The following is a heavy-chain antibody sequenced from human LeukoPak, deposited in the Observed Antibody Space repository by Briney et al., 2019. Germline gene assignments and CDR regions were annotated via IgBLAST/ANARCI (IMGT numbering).Heavy chain of an antibody. D-gene: IGHD5-18*01. CDR3: AKDLVDTAMDPYYFDY. V-gene: IGHV3-30*18. Sequence: GGSLRLSCAASGFTFSSYAMSWVRQAPGKGLEWVTVISYDGSNKYYADSVKGRFTISRDNSKNTLYLQMNSLRAEDTAVYYCAKDLVDTAMDPYYFDYWGQGTLVTVSS. CDR2: ISYDGSNK. J-gene: IGHJ4*02. CDR1: GFTFSSYA.